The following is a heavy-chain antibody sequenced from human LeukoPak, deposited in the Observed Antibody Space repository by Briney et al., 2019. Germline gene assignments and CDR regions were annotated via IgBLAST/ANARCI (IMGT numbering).Heavy chain of an antibody. CDR1: GFTFSSYG. Sequence: SGGSLRLSCAASGFTFSSYGMHWVRQAPGKGLEWVAVIWYDGSNKYYADPVKGRFTISRDNSKNTLYLQMNSLRAKDTAVYYCARDHSSGWYSDYFDYWGQGTLVTVSS. V-gene: IGHV3-33*01. J-gene: IGHJ4*02. CDR2: IWYDGSNK. CDR3: ARDHSSGWYSDYFDY. D-gene: IGHD6-19*01.